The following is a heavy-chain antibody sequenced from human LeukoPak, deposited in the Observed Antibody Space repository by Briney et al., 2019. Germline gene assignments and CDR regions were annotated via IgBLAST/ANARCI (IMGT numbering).Heavy chain of an antibody. D-gene: IGHD3-3*02. CDR2: IHNDGST. V-gene: IGHV3-53*01. CDR3: AALARDY. CDR1: GFTFDNYA. J-gene: IGHJ4*02. Sequence: GGSLRLSCVASGFTFDNYAIHWVRQAPGRGLEWVSVIHNDGSTYHADSVKGRFTISRDNSKNTLYLQMNSLRVEDTAAYYCAALARDYWGQGTLVTVSS.